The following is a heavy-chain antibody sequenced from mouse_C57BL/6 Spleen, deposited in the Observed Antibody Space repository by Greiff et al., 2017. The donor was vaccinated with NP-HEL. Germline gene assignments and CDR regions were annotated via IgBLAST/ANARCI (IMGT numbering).Heavy chain of an antibody. J-gene: IGHJ1*03. CDR2: IYPGDGDT. D-gene: IGHD3-1*01. V-gene: IGHV1-82*01. CDR1: GYAFSSSW. Sequence: VQLQQSGPELVKPGASVKISCKASGYAFSSSWMNWVKQRPGKGLEWIGRIYPGDGDTNYNGKFKGKATLTADKSSSTAYMQLSSLTSEDSAVYFCARSGYSKWYFDVWGTGTTVTVSS. CDR3: ARSGYSKWYFDV.